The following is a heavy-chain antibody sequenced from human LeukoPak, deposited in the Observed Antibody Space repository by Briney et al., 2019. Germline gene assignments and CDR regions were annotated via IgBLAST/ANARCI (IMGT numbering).Heavy chain of an antibody. CDR2: IKEDGSEK. CDR1: GFTFSYYW. J-gene: IGHJ4*02. Sequence: PGGPLRLSCAAPGFTFSYYWMIWVRQAPGKGLEWVANIKEDGSEKYYVDSVKGRFIISRDNAKNSLYLQMNSLRAEDTAVYYCARESLSGGGDHWGQGTLVTVSS. D-gene: IGHD3-10*01. V-gene: IGHV3-7*05. CDR3: ARESLSGGGDH.